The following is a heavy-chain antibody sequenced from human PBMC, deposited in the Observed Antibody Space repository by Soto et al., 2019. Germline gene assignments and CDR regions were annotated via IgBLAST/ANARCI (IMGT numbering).Heavy chain of an antibody. CDR2: INSDGSST. CDR1: GFTFSSYW. V-gene: IGHV3-74*01. J-gene: IGHJ4*02. Sequence: GGSLRLSCAASGFTFSSYWMHWVRQAPGKGLVWVSRINSDGSSTSYADSVKGRFTISRDNAKNTLYLQMNSLRAEDTAVYHCASIAVAGTNFDYWGQGTLVTVSS. D-gene: IGHD6-19*01. CDR3: ASIAVAGTNFDY.